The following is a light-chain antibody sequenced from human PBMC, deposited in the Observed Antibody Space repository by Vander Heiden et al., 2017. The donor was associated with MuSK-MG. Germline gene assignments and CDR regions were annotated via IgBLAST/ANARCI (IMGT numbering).Light chain of an antibody. CDR1: TSNIGGRY. J-gene: IGLJ3*02. CDR3: AAWDDSLNALL. Sequence: QSVLTQPPPSSGTPGRPVTFSCSGSTSNIGGRYVYWFQQLPGSAPRLLIRRNTQRSAGVPDRFTGSKSGTSASLAISGLRSEDEADYYCAAWDDSLNALLFGGGTKLIVL. CDR2: RNT. V-gene: IGLV1-47*01.